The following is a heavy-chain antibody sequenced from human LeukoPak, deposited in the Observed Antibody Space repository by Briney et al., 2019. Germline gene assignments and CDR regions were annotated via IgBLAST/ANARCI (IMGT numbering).Heavy chain of an antibody. J-gene: IGHJ4*02. Sequence: GGSLRLSCTTSGFTFGDYAMSWVRQAPGKGLEWVGFIRCKAYGGTTEYAASVEGRFTISRDDSQGIAYLHMTSLKTEDTAVYYCTRDSPTPHFSGTFPLDYWGQGTLVTVSS. CDR3: TRDSPTPHFSGTFPLDY. CDR2: IRCKAYGGTT. CDR1: GFTFGDYA. V-gene: IGHV3-49*04. D-gene: IGHD1-26*01.